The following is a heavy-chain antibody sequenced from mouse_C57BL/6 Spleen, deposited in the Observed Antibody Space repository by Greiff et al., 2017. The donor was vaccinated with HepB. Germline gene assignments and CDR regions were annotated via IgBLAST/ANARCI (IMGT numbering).Heavy chain of an antibody. Sequence: VHVKQSGPELVKPGASVKISCKASGYSFTGYYMNWVKQSPEKSLEWIGEINPSTGGTTYNQKFKAKATLTVDKSSSTAYMQLKSLTSEDSAVYYCARGGYYGSSYWYFDVWGTGTTVTVSS. J-gene: IGHJ1*03. V-gene: IGHV1-42*01. CDR3: ARGGYYGSSYWYFDV. D-gene: IGHD1-1*01. CDR2: INPSTGGT. CDR1: GYSFTGYY.